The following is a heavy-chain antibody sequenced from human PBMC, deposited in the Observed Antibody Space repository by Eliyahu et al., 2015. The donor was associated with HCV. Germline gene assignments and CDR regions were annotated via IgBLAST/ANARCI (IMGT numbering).Heavy chain of an antibody. J-gene: IGHJ4*02. D-gene: IGHD6-19*01. CDR2: IYHGGRT. CDR3: ARYPDTLYTSSGWYYFDY. Sequence: QVQLQESGPGLLKPSETLSLTCTVSGVSISSNYWSWIRQPPGKGLEWIGYIYHGGRTDYNPSLKSRVTISVDTSKNHFYLRLTSVTAADTAVYXCARYPDTLYTSSGWYYFDYWGQGTLVTVSS. CDR1: GVSISSNY. V-gene: IGHV4-59*01.